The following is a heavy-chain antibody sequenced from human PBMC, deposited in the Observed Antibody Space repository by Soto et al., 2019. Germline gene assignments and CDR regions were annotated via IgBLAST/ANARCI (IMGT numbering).Heavy chain of an antibody. CDR3: AREYSSGPTTFDVGVDV. D-gene: IGHD6-25*01. V-gene: IGHV4-31*03. CDR1: GGSISSGGYY. Sequence: SETLSLTCTVSGGSISSGGYYWSWIRQHPGKGLEWIGYIYYSGSTYYNPSLKSRVTISVDTSKNQFSLKLSSVTAAGTAVYYCAREYSSGPTTFDVGVDVWGQGTRVTVSS. J-gene: IGHJ6*02. CDR2: IYYSGST.